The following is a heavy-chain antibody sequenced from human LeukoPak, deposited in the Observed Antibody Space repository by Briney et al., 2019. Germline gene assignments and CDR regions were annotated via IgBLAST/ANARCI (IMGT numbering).Heavy chain of an antibody. D-gene: IGHD6-13*01. CDR3: ARGPPPPGSWYYFDY. V-gene: IGHV4-59*12. CDR1: GGSISIYY. Sequence: SETLSLTCTVSGGSISIYYWSWIRQPPGKGLEWIGYIYDSGSTNYNPSLKSRVTISVDKSKNQFSLKLSSVTAADTAVYYCARGPPPPGSWYYFDYWGQGTLVTVSS. J-gene: IGHJ4*02. CDR2: IYDSGST.